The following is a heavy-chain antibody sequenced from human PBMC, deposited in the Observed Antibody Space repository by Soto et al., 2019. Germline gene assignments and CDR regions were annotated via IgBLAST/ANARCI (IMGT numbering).Heavy chain of an antibody. CDR1: GYTFTSYY. D-gene: IGHD6-13*01. CDR3: TIAGYYSASWSYVDY. Sequence: ASVKVSCRASGYTFTSYYMHWVRQAPGQGLEWMGIINPNGGSTSYAQKFQGRVTMTRDTSTSTVYMELSSLTSEDTAVYHCTIAGYYSASWSYVDYWGQGTPVTVSS. V-gene: IGHV1-46*03. CDR2: INPNGGST. J-gene: IGHJ4*02.